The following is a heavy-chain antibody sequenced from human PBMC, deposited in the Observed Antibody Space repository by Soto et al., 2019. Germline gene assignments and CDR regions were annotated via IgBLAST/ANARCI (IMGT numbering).Heavy chain of an antibody. CDR2: ISYDGSNQ. D-gene: IGHD6-13*01. CDR1: GFTFSSYG. V-gene: IGHV3-30*18. J-gene: IGHJ4*02. Sequence: GGSLRLSCAASGFTFSSYGMHWVRQAPGKGLEWVAVISYDGSNQYYANSVKGRFTISRDNPKNTLNLQMNSLRAEDTAVYYCAKDMGISWYYFDYWGQGALVTVSS. CDR3: AKDMGISWYYFDY.